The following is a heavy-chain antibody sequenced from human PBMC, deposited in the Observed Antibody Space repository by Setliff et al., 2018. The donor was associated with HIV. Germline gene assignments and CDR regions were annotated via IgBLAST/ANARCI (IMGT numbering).Heavy chain of an antibody. CDR1: GFLFHTYW. D-gene: IGHD2-2*01. Sequence: PGGSLRLSCAASGFLFHTYWMSWIRQAPGKGLEWVSYISSGSSYTNYADSVKGRFTISRDNAKNSLYLQMSSLRAEDTAVYYCARLTTYCSSTRCPVHYFDSWGQGALVTVSS. J-gene: IGHJ4*02. V-gene: IGHV3-11*03. CDR3: ARLTTYCSSTRCPVHYFDS. CDR2: ISSGSSYT.